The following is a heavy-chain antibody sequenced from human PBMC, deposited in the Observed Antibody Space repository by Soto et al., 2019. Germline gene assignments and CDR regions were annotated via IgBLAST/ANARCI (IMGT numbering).Heavy chain of an antibody. V-gene: IGHV4-34*01. CDR3: ARGGPYYYGSGSYSRRWFGP. J-gene: IGHJ5*02. CDR1: GGSFIGYY. CDR2: INHSGST. D-gene: IGHD3-10*01. Sequence: PSETLSLTCAVYGGSFIGYYCILIRHPPLKGLEWIGEINHSGSTNYNPSLKSRVTISVDTSKNQFSLKLSSVTAADTAVYYCARGGPYYYGSGSYSRRWFGPWGQGTLVTVSS.